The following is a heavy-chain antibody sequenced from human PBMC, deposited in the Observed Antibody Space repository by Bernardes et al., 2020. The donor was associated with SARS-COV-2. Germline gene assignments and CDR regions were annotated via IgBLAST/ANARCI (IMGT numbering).Heavy chain of an antibody. J-gene: IGHJ6*03. V-gene: IGHV3-23*01. CDR3: AKGFGIQLSFYYYMDV. CDR1: GFTFSSYA. D-gene: IGHD5-18*01. Sequence: GGSLRLSCAASGFTFSSYAMSWVRQAPGKGLEWVSAISGSGGSTYYADSVKGRFTISRDNSKNTLYLQMNSLRAEDTAVYYCAKGFGIQLSFYYYMDVWGKGTTVTVSS. CDR2: ISGSGGST.